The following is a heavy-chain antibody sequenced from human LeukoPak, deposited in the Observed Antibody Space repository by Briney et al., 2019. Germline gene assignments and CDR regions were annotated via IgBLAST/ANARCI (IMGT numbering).Heavy chain of an antibody. CDR3: AGTGDYDLGY. Sequence: GGSLRLSCAASGFIFSTYGMHWVRQAPGKGLEWVAFIRSDGSIEYYADSVKGRFTISRDNSKNTLYLQMNSLRAEDTAVYYCAGTGDYDLGYWGQGTLVTVSS. D-gene: IGHD7-27*01. CDR2: IRSDGSIE. V-gene: IGHV3-30*02. CDR1: GFIFSTYG. J-gene: IGHJ4*02.